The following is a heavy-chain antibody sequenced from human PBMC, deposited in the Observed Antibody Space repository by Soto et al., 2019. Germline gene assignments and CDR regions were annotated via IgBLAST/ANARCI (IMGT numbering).Heavy chain of an antibody. D-gene: IGHD5-18*01. CDR1: GFTFSSYG. Sequence: QAQLVESGGGVVQPGRSLRLSCAASGFTFSSYGMHWVRQAPGTGLEWVAVISYDGGLQHYADSVKGRFTISRDNSMSMVLLQMNSLRAEDTAVYYCVSDRGYGHASVPYSWGQGTLVSVSS. J-gene: IGHJ4*02. CDR2: ISYDGGLQ. CDR3: VSDRGYGHASVPYS. V-gene: IGHV3-30*03.